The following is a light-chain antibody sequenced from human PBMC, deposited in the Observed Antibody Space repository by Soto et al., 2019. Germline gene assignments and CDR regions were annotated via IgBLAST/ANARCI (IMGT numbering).Light chain of an antibody. Sequence: IQLTQSPSSLSASVGDRVTITCRAGQGISSLAWYQQKPGKAPNLLISAASTLQTGVPSRFSGSGSGTDFALTISSLQPEDFATYYCQQIDSYPRTFGQGTKVEIK. CDR3: QQIDSYPRT. V-gene: IGKV1-9*01. CDR2: AAS. CDR1: QGISS. J-gene: IGKJ1*01.